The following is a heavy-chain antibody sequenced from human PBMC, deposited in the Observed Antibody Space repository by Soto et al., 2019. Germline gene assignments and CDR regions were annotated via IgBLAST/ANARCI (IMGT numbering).Heavy chain of an antibody. CDR1: GASISVHSYY. V-gene: IGHV4-39*01. Sequence: PSETLSLTCTVSGASISVHSYYWTWIRQPPGKGLEWIGSSYYSGTTYFNPSLKSRATISVDTSKNQFSLRLTSVTAADTAIYYCTRRYNWNDNYSDPWGPGALVTVS. D-gene: IGHD1-20*01. CDR2: SYYSGTT. CDR3: TRRYNWNDNYSDP. J-gene: IGHJ5*02.